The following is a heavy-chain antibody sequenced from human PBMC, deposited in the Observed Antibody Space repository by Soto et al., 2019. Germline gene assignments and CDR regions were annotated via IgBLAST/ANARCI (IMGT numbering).Heavy chain of an antibody. CDR2: IYYIGST. Sequence: SETLSLTCTVSGGSISSGDYYWSWIRQPPGNGLEWIGYIYYIGSTYYNPSLKSRVTISVYTSKNQFSLKLSSVTAADTAVYYCTSGHYDITAAAFDMWGQETMLTV. CDR1: GGSISSGDYY. V-gene: IGHV4-30-4*01. J-gene: IGHJ3*02. CDR3: TSGHYDITAAAFDM. D-gene: IGHD3-9*01.